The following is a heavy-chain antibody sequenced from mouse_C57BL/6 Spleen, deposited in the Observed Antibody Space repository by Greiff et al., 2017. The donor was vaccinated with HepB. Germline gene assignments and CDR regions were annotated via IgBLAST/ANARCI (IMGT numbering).Heavy chain of an antibody. CDR3: ARRAYYAMDY. J-gene: IGHJ4*01. CDR2: IDPSDSYT. CDR1: GYTFTSYW. Sequence: VQLQQPGAELVKPGASVKLSCKASGYTFTSYWMQWVKQRPGQGLEWIGEIDPSDSYTNYNQKFKGKTTLTVDKTSSTAYMQLSSLTSEDSAVYYCARRAYYAMDYWGQGTSVTVSS. D-gene: IGHD3-3*01. V-gene: IGHV1-50*01.